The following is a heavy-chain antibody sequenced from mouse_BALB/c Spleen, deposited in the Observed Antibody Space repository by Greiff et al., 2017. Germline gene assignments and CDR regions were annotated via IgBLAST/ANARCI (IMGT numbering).Heavy chain of an antibody. Sequence: EVMLVESGGGLVKPGGSLKLSCAASGFTFSSYTMSWVRQTPEKRLEWVATISSGGSYTYYPDSVKGRFTISRDNAKNTLYLQMSSLKSEDTAMYYCTRDFYYGSSYFDYWGQGTTLTVSS. CDR1: GFTFSSYT. V-gene: IGHV5-6-4*01. CDR2: ISSGGSYT. CDR3: TRDFYYGSSYFDY. J-gene: IGHJ2*01. D-gene: IGHD1-1*01.